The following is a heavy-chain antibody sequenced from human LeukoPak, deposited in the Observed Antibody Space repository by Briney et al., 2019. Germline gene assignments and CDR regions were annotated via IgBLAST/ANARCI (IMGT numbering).Heavy chain of an antibody. D-gene: IGHD3-22*01. CDR1: GFTFSTYA. CDR2: ISGSGGGT. CDR3: AKGAHITMIVVVSPFDI. J-gene: IGHJ3*02. Sequence: PGGSLRLSCAASGFTFSTYAMSWVRQAAGKGLEWVSLISGSGGGTYYADSVKGRFTISRDNSKNTLYLQLNSLRVEDTAVYYCAKGAHITMIVVVSPFDIWGQGTMVTVSS. V-gene: IGHV3-23*01.